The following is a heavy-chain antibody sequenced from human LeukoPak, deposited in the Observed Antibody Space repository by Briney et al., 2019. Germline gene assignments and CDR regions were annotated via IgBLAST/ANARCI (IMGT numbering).Heavy chain of an antibody. Sequence: SQTLSLTCAISGDSVSSNSAAWHWIRQSPSRGLEWLGRTYYRSKWYNDYAVPMKSRITINPDTSKNQFSLQLNSVTPEDTAVYYCARNTPDFGTHQRFDPWGQGTLVTVSS. CDR1: GDSVSSNSAA. D-gene: IGHD3-10*01. J-gene: IGHJ5*02. V-gene: IGHV6-1*01. CDR3: ARNTPDFGTHQRFDP. CDR2: TYYRSKWYN.